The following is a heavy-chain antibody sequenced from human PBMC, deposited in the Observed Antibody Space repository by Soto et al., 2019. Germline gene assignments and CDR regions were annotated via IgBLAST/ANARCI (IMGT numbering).Heavy chain of an antibody. CDR1: GFTFGSYA. D-gene: IGHD1-26*01. CDR3: ANMNSGSYHDDAFDI. V-gene: IGHV3-30-3*01. J-gene: IGHJ3*02. CDR2: ISYDGSNK. Sequence: PGGSLRLSCAASGFTFGSYAMHWVRQAPGKGLEWVAVISYDGSNKYYADSVKGRFTISRDNSKNTLYLQMNSLRAEDTAVYYCANMNSGSYHDDAFDIWGQGTMVTVSS.